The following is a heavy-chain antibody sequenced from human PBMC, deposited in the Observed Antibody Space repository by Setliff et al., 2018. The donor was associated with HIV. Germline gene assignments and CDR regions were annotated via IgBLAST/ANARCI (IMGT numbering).Heavy chain of an antibody. Sequence: SVKVSCKASGGTFSSYAISWVRQAPGQGLEWMGGIIPIFGTANYAQKFQGRVTITADASTSTAYMELSSLRSEDTAVYYCARDPGGYDSSGFDAFDIWGQGTMVTVSS. V-gene: IGHV1-69*13. CDR1: GGTFSSYA. D-gene: IGHD3-22*01. CDR2: IIPIFGTA. J-gene: IGHJ3*02. CDR3: ARDPGGYDSSGFDAFDI.